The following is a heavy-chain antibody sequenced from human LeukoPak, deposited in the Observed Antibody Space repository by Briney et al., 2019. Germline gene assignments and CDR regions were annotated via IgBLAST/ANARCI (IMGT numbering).Heavy chain of an antibody. J-gene: IGHJ4*02. CDR1: GFTFGTYA. D-gene: IGHD1-26*01. CDR3: ARAIGYFDS. Sequence: GVSLRLSCAASGFTFGTYAMNWVRQAPGKGLEWLSYITSSSGTIYYADSVTGRFTISRDNAKNSLYLQMNSLRQEDTAVYYCARAIGYFDSWGQGTLVTVSS. CDR2: ITSSSGTI. V-gene: IGHV3-48*02.